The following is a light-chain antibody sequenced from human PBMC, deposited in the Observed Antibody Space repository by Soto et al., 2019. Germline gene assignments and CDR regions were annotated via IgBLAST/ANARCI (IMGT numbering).Light chain of an antibody. Sequence: QSALTQPTSVSGSPGQSITISCTGTNYNPVSWYQHHPGKAPQLMIYEGSKRPSGVSSRFSASKSGNTASLTISGLQSTDEADYYCCSFAGYGTLVFGGGTKLTVL. CDR3: CSFAGYGTLV. J-gene: IGLJ2*01. CDR1: NYNP. V-gene: IGLV2-23*01. CDR2: EGS.